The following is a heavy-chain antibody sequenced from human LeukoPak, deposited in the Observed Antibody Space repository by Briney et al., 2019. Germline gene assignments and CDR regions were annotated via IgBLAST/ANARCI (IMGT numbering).Heavy chain of an antibody. V-gene: IGHV5-51*01. Sequence: GEPLKISCKGSGYSFTSYWIGWVRQMPGKGLEWMGIIYPGDSDTRYSPSFQGQVTISADKSISTAYLQWSSLKASDTAMYYCARSNGYCSSTSCYTSDYWGQGTLVTVSS. CDR3: ARSNGYCSSTSCYTSDY. CDR2: IYPGDSDT. D-gene: IGHD2-2*02. J-gene: IGHJ4*02. CDR1: GYSFTSYW.